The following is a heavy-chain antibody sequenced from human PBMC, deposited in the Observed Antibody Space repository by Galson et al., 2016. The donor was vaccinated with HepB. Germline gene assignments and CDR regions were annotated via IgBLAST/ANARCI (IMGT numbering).Heavy chain of an antibody. CDR1: GFTFSNYG. CDR3: ARERAGLWDNFDY. Sequence: SLRLSCAASGFTFSNYGMSWVRQAPGKGLEWVSVISGSGDTTYYAGSVKGRFTISRDNSTHTLYLQMNSLRAEDTAVYYCARERAGLWDNFDYWGQGALVTVSS. J-gene: IGHJ4*02. CDR2: ISGSGDTT. D-gene: IGHD3-16*01. V-gene: IGHV3-23*01.